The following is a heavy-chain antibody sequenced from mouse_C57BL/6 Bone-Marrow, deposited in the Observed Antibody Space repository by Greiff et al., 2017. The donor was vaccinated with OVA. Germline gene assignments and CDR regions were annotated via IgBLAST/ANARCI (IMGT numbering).Heavy chain of an antibody. D-gene: IGHD1-1*01. Sequence: QVQLQQSGAELAKPGASVKLSCKASGYTFTSYWMHWVKQRPGQGLEWIGYINPSSGYTKYNQKFKDKATLTADKSSSTAYMQLSSLTYEDSAVYYCARTQFITTVVEKDYYAMDYWGQGTSVTVSS. CDR1: GYTFTSYW. J-gene: IGHJ4*01. V-gene: IGHV1-7*01. CDR3: ARTQFITTVVEKDYYAMDY. CDR2: INPSSGYT.